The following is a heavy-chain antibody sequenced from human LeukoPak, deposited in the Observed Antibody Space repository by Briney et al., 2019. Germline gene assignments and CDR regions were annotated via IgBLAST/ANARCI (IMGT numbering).Heavy chain of an antibody. Sequence: GGSLRLSCAASGFTFNTYEMNWVRQAPGKGLEWLAYIPSSGSTIYYADYVKGRFTISRDNAKNSLYLQMNSLRAEDTAVYYCARGGWNYVFNYWGQRTLVTVSS. J-gene: IGHJ4*02. D-gene: IGHD1-7*01. CDR2: IPSSGSTI. CDR1: GFTFNTYE. V-gene: IGHV3-48*03. CDR3: ARGGWNYVFNY.